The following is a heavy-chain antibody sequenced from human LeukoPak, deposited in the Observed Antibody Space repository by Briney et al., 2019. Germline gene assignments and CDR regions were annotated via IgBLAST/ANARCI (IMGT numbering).Heavy chain of an antibody. D-gene: IGHD5-12*01. J-gene: IGHJ5*02. CDR2: ILPLVGRL. Sequence: SVKVSCKAPGGTFSDYSISWVRQAPGQGLEWMGRILPLVGRLHYAQKFQGRFTLTADKSTITVYMELSSLRSEDTAVYYCVRSGYDYDWFDPWGQGTLVTVSS. CDR3: VRSGYDYDWFDP. V-gene: IGHV1-69*02. CDR1: GGTFSDYS.